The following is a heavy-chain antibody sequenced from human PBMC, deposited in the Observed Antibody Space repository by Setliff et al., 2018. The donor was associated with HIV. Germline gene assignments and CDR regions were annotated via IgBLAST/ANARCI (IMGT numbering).Heavy chain of an antibody. D-gene: IGHD3-22*01. CDR2: IIPIFGTA. J-gene: IGHJ6*03. CDR1: GGTCSSYA. CDR3: ARARRDSYDRGRRNHYYIDV. V-gene: IGHV1-69*13. Sequence: SVKVSCKASGGTCSSYAISWVRQAPGQGLEWMGGIIPIFGTANYAQKFQGRVTITADESTSTAYMELSSLRSEDTAVYYCARARRDSYDRGRRNHYYIDVWGKGTTVTVSS.